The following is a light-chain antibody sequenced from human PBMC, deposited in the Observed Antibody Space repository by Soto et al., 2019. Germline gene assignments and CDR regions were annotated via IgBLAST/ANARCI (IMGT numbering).Light chain of an antibody. J-gene: IGLJ2*01. V-gene: IGLV2-8*01. Sequence: QPVLTQPPSASGSPGQSVTISCTGTSSDVGGYNYVSWYQHHPGKAPKLIIYEVYKRPSGVPDRFSGSKSVNTASLTVSGLQAEDEADYYCSSYAASDNFVVFGGGTKVTVL. CDR2: EVY. CDR3: SSYAASDNFVV. CDR1: SSDVGGYNY.